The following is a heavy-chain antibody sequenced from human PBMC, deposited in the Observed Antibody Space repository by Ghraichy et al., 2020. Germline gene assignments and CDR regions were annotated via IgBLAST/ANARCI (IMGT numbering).Heavy chain of an antibody. D-gene: IGHD4-17*01. CDR3: ARDLSVTTPGYYGLDV. Sequence: GGSLRLSCAASGFTFSSYSMNWVRQAPGKGLEWVSSISSSSSYIYYADSVKGRFTISRDNAKNSLYLQMNSLRAEDTAVYYCARDLSVTTPGYYGLDVWGQGTTVTVSS. J-gene: IGHJ6*02. CDR2: ISSSSSYI. V-gene: IGHV3-21*01. CDR1: GFTFSSYS.